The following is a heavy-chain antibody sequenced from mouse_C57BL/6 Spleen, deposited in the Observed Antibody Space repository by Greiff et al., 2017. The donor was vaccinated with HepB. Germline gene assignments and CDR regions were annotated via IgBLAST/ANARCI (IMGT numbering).Heavy chain of an antibody. CDR1: GYTFTSYW. J-gene: IGHJ1*03. V-gene: IGHV1-64*01. D-gene: IGHD4-1*02. CDR3: AREGTNWDYWYFDV. Sequence: QVQLQQPGAELVKPGASVKLSCKASGYTFTSYWMHWVKQRPGQGLEWIGMIHPNSGSTNYNEKFKSKATLTVDKSSSTAYMQLSSLTSEDSAVYYCAREGTNWDYWYFDVWGTGTTVTVSS. CDR2: IHPNSGST.